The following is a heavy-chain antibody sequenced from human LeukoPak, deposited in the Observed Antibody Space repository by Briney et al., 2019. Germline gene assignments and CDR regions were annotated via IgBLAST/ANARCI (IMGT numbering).Heavy chain of an antibody. CDR3: ALSPYSSSWYYFDY. J-gene: IGHJ4*02. CDR2: IIPIFATT. V-gene: IGHV1-69*13. CDR1: GYTFSSYA. D-gene: IGHD6-13*01. Sequence: SVKVSCKASGYTFSSYAISWVRQAPGQGLEWMGGIIPIFATTNYAQKFQGRVTIAADESTSTAYMELSSLRSEDTAVYYCALSPYSSSWYYFDYWGQGTLVTVSS.